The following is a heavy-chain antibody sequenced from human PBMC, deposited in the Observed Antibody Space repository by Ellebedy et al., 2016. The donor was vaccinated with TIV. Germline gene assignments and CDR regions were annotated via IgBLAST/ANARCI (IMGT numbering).Heavy chain of an antibody. CDR3: ARISSGWGFDY. D-gene: IGHD6-19*01. V-gene: IGHV2-70*17. CDR2: IDWDDDK. Sequence: SGPTLVKPTQTLTLTCTFSGFSLSTSRLSVSWIRQPPGKALEWLARIDWDDDKFYSTSLRTRVTISKDSSENQVVLTMTNMDPEDTATYCCARISSGWGFDYWGQGALVTVSS. CDR1: GFSLSTSRLS. J-gene: IGHJ4*02.